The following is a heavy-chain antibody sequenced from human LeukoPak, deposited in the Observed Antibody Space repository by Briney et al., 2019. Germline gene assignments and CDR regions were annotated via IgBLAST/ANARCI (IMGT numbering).Heavy chain of an antibody. CDR2: ISGSGGST. J-gene: IGHJ4*02. V-gene: IGHV3-23*01. CDR3: AKGHRYCSGGSCYSGVDY. D-gene: IGHD2-15*01. Sequence: GGSLRLSCAASGFTFGSYAMSWVRQAPGKGLEWVSAISGSGGSTYYADSVKGRFTISRDNSKNTLYLQMNSLRAEDTAVYYCAKGHRYCSGGSCYSGVDYWGQGTLVTVSS. CDR1: GFTFGSYA.